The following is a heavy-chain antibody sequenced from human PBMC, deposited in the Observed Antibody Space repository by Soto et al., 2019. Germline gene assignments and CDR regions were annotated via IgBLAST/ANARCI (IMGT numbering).Heavy chain of an antibody. CDR1: GGTFSRYG. D-gene: IGHD1-1*01. CDR3: ASQTGTTGNSYYGMDV. CDR2: IIPIFGTA. V-gene: IGHV1-69*12. J-gene: IGHJ6*02. Sequence: QVQLVQSGAEVKKPGSSVKVSCKASGGTFSRYGISWVRQAPGQGLEWMGGIIPIFGTANYEQKFQGRVTITADESTSTAYMELSSLRSEDTAVYYCASQTGTTGNSYYGMDVWGQGTTVTVSS.